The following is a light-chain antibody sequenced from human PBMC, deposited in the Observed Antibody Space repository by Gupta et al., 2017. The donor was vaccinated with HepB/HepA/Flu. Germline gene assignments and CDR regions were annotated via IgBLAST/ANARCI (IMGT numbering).Light chain of an antibody. J-gene: IGKJ1*01. CDR1: QGIRSD. V-gene: IGKV1-17*01. Sequence: DIQMTQSPLSLSASVGDRVTITCRASQGIRSDLGWYQQKPGKAPKRLIFGASSLQSGVPSRFSGSGSGTEFTLTISSLQPDDFATYYCLQHNTYPWTFGQGTKVEIK. CDR2: GAS. CDR3: LQHNTYPWT.